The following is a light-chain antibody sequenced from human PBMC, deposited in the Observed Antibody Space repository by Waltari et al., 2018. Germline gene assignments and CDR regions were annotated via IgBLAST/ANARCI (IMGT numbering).Light chain of an antibody. CDR3: QQYDVWPYT. Sequence: EIVVTQSPAALSVSPGERVTLSCRASQIVRSNLAWYQQNPGQAPRLLIYSASTRATGIPARFSGYGSGAESTLTISSLQSEDFAIYYCQQYDVWPYTFGQGTKLDIK. V-gene: IGKV3-15*01. CDR2: SAS. CDR1: QIVRSN. J-gene: IGKJ2*01.